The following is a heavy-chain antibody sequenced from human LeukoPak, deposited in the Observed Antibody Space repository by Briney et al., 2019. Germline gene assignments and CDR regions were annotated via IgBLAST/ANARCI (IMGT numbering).Heavy chain of an antibody. J-gene: IGHJ6*02. D-gene: IGHD2/OR15-2a*01. CDR3: ARSRTLSV. CDR1: GFIFNNYW. CDR2: IKEDGSEK. Sequence: GGSLRLSCAASGFIFNNYWMTRVRQAPGKGLEWVANIKEDGSEKNYVDSVKGRFTISRDNAKNSLFLQMNSLRAEDTAVYFCARSRTLSVWGQGTTVTVSS. V-gene: IGHV3-7*01.